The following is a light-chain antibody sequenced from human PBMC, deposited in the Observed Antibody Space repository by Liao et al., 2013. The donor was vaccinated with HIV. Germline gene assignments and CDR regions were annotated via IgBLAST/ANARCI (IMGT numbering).Light chain of an antibody. V-gene: IGLV3-1*01. Sequence: SYELTQPPSVSVSPGQTASISCSGDRLGDNIVSWYQQRPGQSPVVVIYQDNKRPSGIPERFSGSNSGNTATLTISGTQPMDEADYFCQVWDGSINYVFGSGTRVSVL. CDR2: QDN. CDR1: RLGDNI. J-gene: IGLJ1*01. CDR3: QVWDGSINYV.